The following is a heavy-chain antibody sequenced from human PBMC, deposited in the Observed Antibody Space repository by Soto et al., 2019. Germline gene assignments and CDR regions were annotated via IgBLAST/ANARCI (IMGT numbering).Heavy chain of an antibody. V-gene: IGHV1-18*04. D-gene: IGHD3-10*01. J-gene: IGHJ6*02. CDR2: ISAYNGNT. CDR1: GYTFTSYG. CDR3: ARDFGSRGYYYYYGMDV. Sequence: ASVKVSCKASGYTFTSYGISWVRQAPGQGLEWMGWISAYNGNTNYAQKLHGRVTMTTDTSTSTAYMELRSLRSDDTAVYYCARDFGSRGYYYYYGMDVWGQGTTVTVSS.